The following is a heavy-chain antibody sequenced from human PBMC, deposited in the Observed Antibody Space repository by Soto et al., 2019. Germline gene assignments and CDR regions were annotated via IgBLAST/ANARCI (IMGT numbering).Heavy chain of an antibody. CDR2: IKHDGSEI. V-gene: IGHV3-30-3*01. J-gene: IGHJ6*02. CDR1: GFGFSGYS. D-gene: IGHD5-18*01. CDR3: VRVGWGYSYGNGMDG. Sequence: QVQLVESGGGVVQPGGSLRLACLASGFGFSGYSMHWVRQAPGKGLDWVAVIKHDGSEIYYADSVKGRFTISKDDPKNPLHLHMHALRVDDTALYYCVRVGWGYSYGNGMDGWGQGTTVTVFS.